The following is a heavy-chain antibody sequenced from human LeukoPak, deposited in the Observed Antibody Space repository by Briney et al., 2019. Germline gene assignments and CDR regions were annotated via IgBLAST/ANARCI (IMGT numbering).Heavy chain of an antibody. V-gene: IGHV3-23*01. D-gene: IGHD3-22*01. CDR3: AKEPHNYYDQPYYFDY. CDR2: ISGSGGST. CDR1: GFTFSSYS. J-gene: IGHJ4*02. Sequence: GGSLRLSCAASGFTFSSYSMNWVRQAPGKGLEWVSTISGSGGSTYYADSVKGRFTISRDNSKNTLYLQMNSLRAEDTAVYYCAKEPHNYYDQPYYFDYWGQGTLVTVSS.